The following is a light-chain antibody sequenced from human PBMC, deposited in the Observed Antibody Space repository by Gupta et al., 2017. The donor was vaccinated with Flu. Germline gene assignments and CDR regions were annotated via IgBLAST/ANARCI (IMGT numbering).Light chain of an antibody. V-gene: IGLV2-8*01. CDR2: EVS. CDR3: SAYSGSNVV. CDR1: SSDVGGYNY. J-gene: IGLJ2*01. Sequence: SALTQPPSASGSPGQSVTISCTGTSSDVGGYNYVSWYQQHPGKAPKLMIYEVSNRPAGVPARFSGSKSVNTAALTVSVLQAEDEADYYCSAYSGSNVVFGGGTKLTVL.